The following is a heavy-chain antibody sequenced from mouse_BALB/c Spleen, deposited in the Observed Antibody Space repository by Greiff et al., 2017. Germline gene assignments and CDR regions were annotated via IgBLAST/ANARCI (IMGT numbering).Heavy chain of an antibody. J-gene: IGHJ3*01. V-gene: IGHV1-54*01. Sequence: VQLQESGAELVRPGTSVKVSCKASGYAFTNYLIEWVKQRPGQGLEWIGVINPGSGGTNYNEKFKGKATLTADKSSSTAYMQLSSLTSDDSAVYFCARSYYGSSYLFAYWGQGTLVTVSA. CDR2: INPGSGGT. CDR3: ARSYYGSSYLFAY. D-gene: IGHD1-1*01. CDR1: GYAFTNYL.